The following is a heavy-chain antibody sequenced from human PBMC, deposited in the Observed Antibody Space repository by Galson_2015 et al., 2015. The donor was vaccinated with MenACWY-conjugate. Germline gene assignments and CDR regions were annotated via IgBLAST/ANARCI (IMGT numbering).Heavy chain of an antibody. Sequence: LRLSCAASGFAFGDYLMGWFRQAPGKGLEWIAYIRDTGSLKDNPSLKSRVTMSADKSNNQFSLRLISVTAADTAVYYCARTPTWGSSFGYFDYWGQGILVAVSS. V-gene: IGHV4-59*08. CDR3: ARTPTWGSSFGYFDY. CDR2: IRDTGSL. D-gene: IGHD7-27*01. J-gene: IGHJ4*02. CDR1: GFAFGDYL.